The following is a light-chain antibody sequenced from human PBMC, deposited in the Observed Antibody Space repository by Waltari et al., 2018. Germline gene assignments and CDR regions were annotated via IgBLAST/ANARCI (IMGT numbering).Light chain of an antibody. Sequence: QSVLTQPPSASGTPGQRVTISCSGSSSNIGSNTVTWYQQLPGTAPKLLIYSNNRRPSGAPDRFAGSKSGISASLAISALQSEDEADYYCAAWDDSLNGYVFGTGTKVTVL. CDR2: SNN. J-gene: IGLJ1*01. CDR3: AAWDDSLNGYV. CDR1: SSNIGSNT. V-gene: IGLV1-44*01.